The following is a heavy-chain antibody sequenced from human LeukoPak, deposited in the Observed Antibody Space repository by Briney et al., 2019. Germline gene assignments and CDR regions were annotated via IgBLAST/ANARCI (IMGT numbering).Heavy chain of an antibody. CDR3: GRGRYPERSFYYYGMDV. V-gene: IGHV1-3*01. CDR1: GYIFTNYA. Sequence: ASVKVSCKASGYIFTNYALHWVRQAPGQRLEWMEWINADNGNTKYSQKFQGRVTITRDTSASTAFIELSSLRSEDTAVYFCGRGRYPERSFYYYGMDVWGQGTTVIVSS. D-gene: IGHD1-1*01. J-gene: IGHJ6*02. CDR2: INADNGNT.